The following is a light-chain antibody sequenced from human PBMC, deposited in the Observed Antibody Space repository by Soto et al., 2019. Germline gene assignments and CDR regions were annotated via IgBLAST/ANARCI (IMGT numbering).Light chain of an antibody. J-gene: IGLJ1*01. CDR3: TSYTSSSTPAV. CDR1: SSDVGGYTY. Sequence: QSALTQPASVSGSPGQSITISCAGTSSDVGGYTYVSWYQQHPGKAPQLMIYDVSNRPSGVSDRFSGSKSGNTASLTISGLQAEDEADYYCTSYTSSSTPAVFGGGTKVTVL. V-gene: IGLV2-14*01. CDR2: DVS.